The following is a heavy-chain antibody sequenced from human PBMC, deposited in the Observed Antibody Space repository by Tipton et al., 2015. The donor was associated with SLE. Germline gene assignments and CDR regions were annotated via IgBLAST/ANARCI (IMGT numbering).Heavy chain of an antibody. CDR3: ARETGGYSSVWYWYFDL. CDR2: IYYSVNT. V-gene: IGHV4-59*01. CDR1: GGSISSYY. D-gene: IGHD6-19*01. J-gene: IGHJ2*01. Sequence: TLFLTCTVSGGSISSYYWSWIRQPPGKGLEWIGYIYYSVNTNYNPSLKSRVTISVDTSKNQFSLKLSSVTAADTAVYYCARETGGYSSVWYWYFDLWGRGTLVTVSS.